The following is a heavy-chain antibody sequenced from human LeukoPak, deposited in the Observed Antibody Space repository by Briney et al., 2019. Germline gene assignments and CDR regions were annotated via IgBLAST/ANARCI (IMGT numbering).Heavy chain of an antibody. V-gene: IGHV1-69*13. Sequence: GASVKVSCKASGGTFSSYAISWVRQAPGQGLEWMGGIIPIFGTANYAQKFQGRVTITADESTSTAYMELSSLRSEDTAVYYCARRNRSGYYEFWFDPWGQGTLVTVSS. CDR1: GGTFSSYA. CDR3: ARRNRSGYYEFWFDP. J-gene: IGHJ5*02. CDR2: IIPIFGTA. D-gene: IGHD3-3*01.